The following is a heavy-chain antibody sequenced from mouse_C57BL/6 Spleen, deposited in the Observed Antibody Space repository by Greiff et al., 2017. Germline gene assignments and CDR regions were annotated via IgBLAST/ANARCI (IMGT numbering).Heavy chain of an antibody. Sequence: EVKLVESGGGLVKPGGSLKLSCAASGFTFSDYGMHWVRQAPEKGLEWVAYISSGSSTIYYADTVKGRFTISRDNAKNTLFLQMTSLRYEDTAMYYCARAQYYGSSRDYWGQGTSVTVSS. CDR3: ARAQYYGSSRDY. D-gene: IGHD1-1*01. CDR1: GFTFSDYG. CDR2: ISSGSSTI. J-gene: IGHJ4*01. V-gene: IGHV5-17*01.